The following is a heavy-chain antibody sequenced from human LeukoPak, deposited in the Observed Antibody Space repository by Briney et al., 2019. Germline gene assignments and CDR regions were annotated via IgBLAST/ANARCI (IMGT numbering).Heavy chain of an antibody. D-gene: IGHD6-19*01. CDR3: ARDRIAVAGNPFDY. J-gene: IGHJ4*02. CDR2: KYYRSKWDN. Sequence: SQTLSLTCAISGDSVSSNSAAWNWIRQSPSRSLEWLGRKYYRSKWDNDYAVSAKSRITINPDTSKNQFSLQLNSVTPEDTAVYYCARDRIAVAGNPFDYWGQGTLVTVSS. V-gene: IGHV6-1*01. CDR1: GDSVSSNSAA.